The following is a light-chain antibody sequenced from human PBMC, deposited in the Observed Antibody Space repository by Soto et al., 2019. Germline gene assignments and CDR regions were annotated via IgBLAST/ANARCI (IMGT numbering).Light chain of an antibody. CDR1: QSLLHSNGYNY. V-gene: IGKV2-28*01. CDR3: MQALQTPWT. J-gene: IGKJ1*01. CDR2: LGS. Sequence: EIVMTQSPLSLPVTPGEPASISCRSSQSLLHSNGYNYLDWYLQKPGQSPQLLIYLGSNRASGVPDRFSGSGSGTDFTLKISRVEAEDVGVYYCMQALQTPWTFGQGTKVDI.